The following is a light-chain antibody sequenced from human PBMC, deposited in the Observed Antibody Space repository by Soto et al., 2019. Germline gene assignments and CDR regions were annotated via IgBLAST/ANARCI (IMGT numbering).Light chain of an antibody. Sequence: QMTQSPSSLSASVGDRVTITCRASQSISSYLNWYQQKPGKAPKLLIYAASSLQSGVPSRFSGSGSGTDFTLTISSLQPEDFATYYCQQSYSTPWTFGQGTKVEIK. CDR2: AAS. CDR1: QSISSY. V-gene: IGKV1-39*01. CDR3: QQSYSTPWT. J-gene: IGKJ1*01.